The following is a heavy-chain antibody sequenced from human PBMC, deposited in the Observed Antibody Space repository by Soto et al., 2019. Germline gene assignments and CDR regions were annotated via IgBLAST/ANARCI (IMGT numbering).Heavy chain of an antibody. V-gene: IGHV3-74*01. Sequence: EVQLVEAGGGVVQPGGSLRLSCAASGFTFSTNLMHWVRQGPGKGLVWVSRINSDGTNAAYADSVQGRFTISRDNAKNTLYLQMNSLTGEDTAVYYCAKAGAGVANLDYWGQGTLVTVSS. D-gene: IGHD3-3*01. CDR1: GFTFSTNL. J-gene: IGHJ4*02. CDR3: AKAGAGVANLDY. CDR2: INSDGTNA.